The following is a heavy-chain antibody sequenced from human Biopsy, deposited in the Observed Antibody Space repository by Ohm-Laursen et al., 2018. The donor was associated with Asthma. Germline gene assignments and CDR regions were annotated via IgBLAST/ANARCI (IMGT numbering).Heavy chain of an antibody. CDR3: ARGKTWGRSYYFDY. CDR2: IFFDGSNK. CDR1: GFTFSSYG. V-gene: IGHV3-30*03. J-gene: IGHJ4*02. D-gene: IGHD6-6*01. Sequence: SLRLSCAASGFTFSSYGMHWVRQAPGKGLEWVAGIFFDGSNKYYADSVKGRFTISRDNSKDTLYLQVNSLRGDDTAVYYCARGKTWGRSYYFDYWGKGTLVTVSS.